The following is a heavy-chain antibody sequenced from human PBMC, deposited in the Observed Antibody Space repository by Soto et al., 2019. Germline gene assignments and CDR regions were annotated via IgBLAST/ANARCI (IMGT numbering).Heavy chain of an antibody. D-gene: IGHD6-19*01. J-gene: IGHJ5*02. V-gene: IGHV1-69*06. CDR1: GGTFSSYA. CDR2: IIPIFGTA. Sequence: QVQLVQSGAEVKKPGSSVKVSCKASGGTFSSYAISWVRQAPGQGLEWMGGIIPIFGTANYAQKFQGRVTITADKSTSTAYMERSSLRSEDKAVYYCASYEAVAGEYNWFDPWGQGTLVTVSS. CDR3: ASYEAVAGEYNWFDP.